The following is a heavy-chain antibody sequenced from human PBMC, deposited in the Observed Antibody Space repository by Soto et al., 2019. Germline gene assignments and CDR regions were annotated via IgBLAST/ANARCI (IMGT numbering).Heavy chain of an antibody. CDR2: IYYSGST. Sequence: SETLSLTCTVSGGSISSSSYYWGWIRQPPGKGLEWIGSIYYSGSTYYNPSLKSRVTISVDTSKNQFSLKLSSVTAADTAVYYCARLLYDFWSGYFNWFDPWGQGTLVTV. CDR1: GGSISSSSYY. J-gene: IGHJ5*02. V-gene: IGHV4-39*01. CDR3: ARLLYDFWSGYFNWFDP. D-gene: IGHD3-3*01.